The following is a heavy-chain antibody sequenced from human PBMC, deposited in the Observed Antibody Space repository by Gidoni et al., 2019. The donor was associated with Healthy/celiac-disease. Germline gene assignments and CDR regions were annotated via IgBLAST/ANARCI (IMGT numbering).Heavy chain of an antibody. J-gene: IGHJ4*02. CDR3: ARALLRFLEWLPLDY. V-gene: IGHV3-30-3*01. CDR2: ISYDGSNK. Sequence: TFSSYAMHWVRQAPGKGLEWVAVISYDGSNKYYADSVKGRFTISRDNSKNTLYLQMNSLRAEDTAVYYCARALLRFLEWLPLDYWGQGTLVTVSS. D-gene: IGHD3-3*01. CDR1: TFSSYA.